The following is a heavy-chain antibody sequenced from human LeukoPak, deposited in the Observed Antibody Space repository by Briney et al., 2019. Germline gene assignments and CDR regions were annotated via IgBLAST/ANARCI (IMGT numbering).Heavy chain of an antibody. CDR1: GFTFSDYD. J-gene: IGHJ4*02. CDR3: ARVAKERVGGVYYFDY. V-gene: IGHV3-13*01. CDR2: IGTAGDT. D-gene: IGHD1-1*01. Sequence: GGSLRLSCAASGFTFSDYDTHWVRQATGKGLEWVSAIGTAGDTYYTGSEKGRFTISRENAKNSLYLQMNSLRAGDTAVYYCARVAKERVGGVYYFDYWGQGTLVTVSS.